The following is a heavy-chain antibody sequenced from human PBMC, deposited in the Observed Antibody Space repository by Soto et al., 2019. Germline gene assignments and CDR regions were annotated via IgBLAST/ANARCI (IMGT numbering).Heavy chain of an antibody. Sequence: GGSLRLSCAASGFTFSMFSMHWVRQAPGKGLEYVSGISSNGDSTYYADSVKGRFTISRDNSKNTLYLQMSSLRAVDTAVYYCVHPRSTVQIPPTWGQGTLVTVSS. D-gene: IGHD4-17*01. CDR3: VHPRSTVQIPPT. J-gene: IGHJ5*02. CDR2: ISSNGDST. CDR1: GFTFSMFS. V-gene: IGHV3-64D*06.